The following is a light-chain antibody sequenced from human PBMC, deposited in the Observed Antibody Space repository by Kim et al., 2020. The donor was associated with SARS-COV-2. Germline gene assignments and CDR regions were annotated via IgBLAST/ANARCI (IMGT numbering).Light chain of an antibody. J-gene: IGLJ3*02. CDR3: SSYTSSTTWV. CDR1: SSDVGGYNH. Sequence: QSALTQPASVSGSPGQSITISCTGTSSDVGGYNHVSWYQQHPGKAPKVMIYDVSKRPSGVSDRFSASKSGNTASLTISGLQAEDEADYYCSSYTSSTTWVFGGGTQLTVL. V-gene: IGLV2-14*01. CDR2: DVS.